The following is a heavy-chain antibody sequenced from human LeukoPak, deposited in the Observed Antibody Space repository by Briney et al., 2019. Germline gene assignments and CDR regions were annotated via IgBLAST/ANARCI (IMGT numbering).Heavy chain of an antibody. J-gene: IGHJ4*02. V-gene: IGHV3-23*01. CDR2: IRGSGDTA. CDR3: AKVTWESRPPDCNS. CDR1: GFTLSRYI. Sequence: GGSLRLSCIASGFTLSRYIMNWVRQAPGKGLEWVSAIRGSGDTALYADSVKGRFTISRDNFKNIVYLEMNSLRAEDTATYYCAKVTWESRPPDCNSWGPGTLVTVSS. D-gene: IGHD6-6*01.